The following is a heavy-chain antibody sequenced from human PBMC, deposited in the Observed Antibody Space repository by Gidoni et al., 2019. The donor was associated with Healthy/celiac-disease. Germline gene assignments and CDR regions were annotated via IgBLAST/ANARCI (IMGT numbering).Heavy chain of an antibody. Sequence: QVQLVESGGGLVQPGRSLRLSCAASWFPSRSYGMHWVRQAPGKGLGWVAVIWYDGSNKYYADSVKGRFTISRDNSKNTLYLQMNSLRAEDTAVYYCARDGPSGYDSGYDYWGQGTLVTVSS. CDR3: ARDGPSGYDSGYDY. J-gene: IGHJ4*02. CDR1: WFPSRSYG. D-gene: IGHD5-12*01. CDR2: IWYDGSNK. V-gene: IGHV3-33*01.